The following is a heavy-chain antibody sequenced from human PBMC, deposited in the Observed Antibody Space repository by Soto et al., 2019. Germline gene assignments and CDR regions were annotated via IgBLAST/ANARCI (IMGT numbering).Heavy chain of an antibody. D-gene: IGHD1-26*01. CDR3: AREFSGRELLPFDY. Sequence: QVQLVESGGGVVQPGRSLRLSCAASGFTFSSYGMHWVRQAPGKGLEWVAVIWYVGSNKYYADSVKGRFTISRDNSKNTLYLQMNSLRAEDTAVYYCAREFSGRELLPFDYWGQGTLVTVSS. CDR2: IWYVGSNK. V-gene: IGHV3-33*01. J-gene: IGHJ4*02. CDR1: GFTFSSYG.